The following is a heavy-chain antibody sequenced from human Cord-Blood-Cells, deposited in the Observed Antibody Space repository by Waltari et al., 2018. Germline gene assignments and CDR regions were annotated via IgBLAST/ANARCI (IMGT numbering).Heavy chain of an antibody. CDR1: GGSFSGYY. J-gene: IGHJ3*02. V-gene: IGHV4-34*01. Sequence: QVQLQQWGAGLLKPSETLSLTCAVYGGSFSGYYWSWIRQPPGKGLEWIGESNHSGSTNYNPSLKSRVTISVDTSKNQFSLKLSSVTAADTAVYYCARGGGNSADAFDIWGQGTMVTVSS. CDR2: SNHSGST. CDR3: ARGGGNSADAFDI. D-gene: IGHD2-21*02.